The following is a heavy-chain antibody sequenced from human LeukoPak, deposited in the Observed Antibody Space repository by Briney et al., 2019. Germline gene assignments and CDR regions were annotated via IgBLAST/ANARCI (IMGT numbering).Heavy chain of an antibody. Sequence: GGSLRLSCAASGFTFSSFAMSWLRQAPGKGLEWVSTIRTSGGSTLYADSVQGRFTISRDNSKNTLHRQMNSLRAEDTAVYYCAKDMIAAADILYFQHWGQGTLVTVSS. CDR3: AKDMIAAADILYFQH. CDR2: IRTSGGST. CDR1: GFTFSSFA. J-gene: IGHJ1*01. V-gene: IGHV3-23*01. D-gene: IGHD6-13*01.